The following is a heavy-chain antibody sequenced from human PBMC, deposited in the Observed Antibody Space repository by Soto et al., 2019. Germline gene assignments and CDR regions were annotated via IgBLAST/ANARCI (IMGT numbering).Heavy chain of an antibody. CDR2: TYYRSKWYT. J-gene: IGHJ4*02. D-gene: IGHD2-2*01. V-gene: IGHV6-1*01. CDR1: GDSVSNYIAT. Sequence: SQTLSLTCAISGDSVSNYIATWTWIRQSPSRGLEWLGRTYYRSKWYTDYAVSVKSRISINPDTAKNQFSLQLNSVTPEDTAVHYCVRDCSSSEEFDCWGQGTLVTVSS. CDR3: VRDCSSSEEFDC.